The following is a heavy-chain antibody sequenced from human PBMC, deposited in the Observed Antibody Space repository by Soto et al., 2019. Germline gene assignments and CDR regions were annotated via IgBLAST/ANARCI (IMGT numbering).Heavy chain of an antibody. D-gene: IGHD2-15*01. CDR3: ARATPRGSGYYYYMDV. CDR2: INPNSGGT. CDR1: GYTFTGYY. Sequence: QVQLVQSGAEVKKPGASVKVSCKASGYTFTGYYMHWVRQAPGQGLEWMGWINPNSGGTNYAQKFQGWVTMTRDTSISTAYMELSRLRSDDTAVYYCARATPRGSGYYYYMDVWGKGTTGTVAS. J-gene: IGHJ6*03. V-gene: IGHV1-2*04.